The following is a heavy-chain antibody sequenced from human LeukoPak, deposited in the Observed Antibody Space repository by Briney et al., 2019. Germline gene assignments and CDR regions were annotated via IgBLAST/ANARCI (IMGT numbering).Heavy chain of an antibody. D-gene: IGHD2-8*01. V-gene: IGHV4-59*01. CDR1: GGSISSYY. J-gene: IGHJ4*02. CDR3: ARLLPTWYIDY. CDR2: IYYSGST. Sequence: SETLSLTCTVSGGSISSYYWSWIRQPPGKGLEWIGYIYYSGSTNYNPSLKSRVTISVDTSKNQFSLKLSSVTAADTAVYYCARLLPTWYIDYWGQGTLVTASS.